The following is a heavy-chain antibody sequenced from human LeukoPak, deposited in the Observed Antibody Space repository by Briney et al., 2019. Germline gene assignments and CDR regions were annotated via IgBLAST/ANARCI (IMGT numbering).Heavy chain of an antibody. D-gene: IGHD6-6*01. CDR3: ARRGISAPFDY. CDR1: GFTFSSYN. V-gene: IGHV3-48*01. CDR2: ISGSSSTI. J-gene: IGHJ4*02. Sequence: PGGSLRLSCAASGFTFSSYNMNWVRQAPGKGLEGVSYISGSSSTIYYADSVKGRFTISRDNAKNSLYLQVNSLRAEDTAVYYCARRGISAPFDYWGQGTLVTVSS.